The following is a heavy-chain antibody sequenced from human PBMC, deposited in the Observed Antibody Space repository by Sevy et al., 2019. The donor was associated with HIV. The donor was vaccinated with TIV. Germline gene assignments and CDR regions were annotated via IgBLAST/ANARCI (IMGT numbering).Heavy chain of an antibody. CDR3: ATLRSGVLKHPYYFDY. CDR2: ISGSGATT. D-gene: IGHD3-10*01. V-gene: IGHV3-23*01. J-gene: IGHJ4*02. Sequence: GGSLRLSCGVSGFAFSTYAMTWVRQTPGKGLEWVSIISGSGATTSYADSVKGRFTISRDNSKNTLDLQMNRLSAEDTAVYYCATLRSGVLKHPYYFDYWGQGTLVTVSS. CDR1: GFAFSTYA.